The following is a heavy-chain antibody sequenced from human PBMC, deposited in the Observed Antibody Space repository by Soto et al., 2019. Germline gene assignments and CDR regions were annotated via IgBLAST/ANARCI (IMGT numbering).Heavy chain of an antibody. CDR1: GASISGFY. CDR2: IYATGTT. J-gene: IGHJ5*02. V-gene: IGHV4-4*07. CDR3: VRDGTKTLRDWFDP. Sequence: SETLSLTCTVSGASISGFYWSWIRKSAGKGLEWIGRIYATGTTDYNPSLKSRVMMSVDTSRKQFSLKLRSVTAVDTAVYYCVRDGTKTLRDWFDPWGQGISVTVSS. D-gene: IGHD1-1*01.